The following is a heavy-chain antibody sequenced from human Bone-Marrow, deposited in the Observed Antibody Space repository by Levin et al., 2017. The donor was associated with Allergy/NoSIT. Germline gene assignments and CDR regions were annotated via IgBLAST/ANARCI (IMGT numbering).Heavy chain of an antibody. CDR2: ISSSSSYI. CDR3: ARDCGDSSGWKMFDY. V-gene: IGHV3-21*01. Sequence: RPGGSLRLSCAASGFTFSSYSMNWVRQAPGKGLEWVSSISSSSSYIYYADSVKGRFTISRDNAKNSLYLQMNSLRAEDTAVYYCARDCGDSSGWKMFDYWGQGTLVTVSS. D-gene: IGHD6-19*01. J-gene: IGHJ4*02. CDR1: GFTFSSYS.